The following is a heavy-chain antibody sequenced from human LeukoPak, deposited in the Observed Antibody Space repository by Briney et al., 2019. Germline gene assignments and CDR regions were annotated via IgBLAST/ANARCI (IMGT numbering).Heavy chain of an antibody. D-gene: IGHD5-12*01. CDR1: GGSISSYY. V-gene: IGHV4-59*01. CDR2: IYYSGST. CDR3: ARVARDIVATSYYYMDV. J-gene: IGHJ6*03. Sequence: ASETLSLTCTVSGGSISSYYWSWIRQPPGKGLEWIGYIYYSGSTNYNPSLESRVTISVDTSKNQFSLKLSSVTAADTAVYYCARVARDIVATSYYYMDVWGKGTTVTVSS.